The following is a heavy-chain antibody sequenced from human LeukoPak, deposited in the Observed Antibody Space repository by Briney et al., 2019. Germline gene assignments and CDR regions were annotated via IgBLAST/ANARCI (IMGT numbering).Heavy chain of an antibody. Sequence: ASVKVSCKASGYTFINYGFTWVRQAPGQGLEWMGWMNPNSGNTGYAQKFQGRVTMTRNTSISTAYMELSSLRSEDTAVYYCARMFSGGAAAGNSDYWGQGTLVTVSS. D-gene: IGHD6-13*01. CDR2: MNPNSGNT. J-gene: IGHJ4*02. CDR3: ARMFSGGAAAGNSDY. CDR1: GYTFINYG. V-gene: IGHV1-8*02.